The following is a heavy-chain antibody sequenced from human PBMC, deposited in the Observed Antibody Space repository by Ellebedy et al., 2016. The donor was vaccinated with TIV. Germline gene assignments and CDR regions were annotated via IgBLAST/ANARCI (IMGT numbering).Heavy chain of an antibody. CDR2: IYHSGST. Sequence: SETLSLTCTVSGYFISSGYYWGWIRQPPGKGLEWIGSIYHSGSTYYNPSLKSRVTISVDTSKNQFSLKLSSVTAADTAVYYCARCRVDAFDIWGQGTMVTVSS. V-gene: IGHV4-38-2*02. J-gene: IGHJ3*02. D-gene: IGHD3-10*01. CDR3: ARCRVDAFDI. CDR1: GYFISSGYY.